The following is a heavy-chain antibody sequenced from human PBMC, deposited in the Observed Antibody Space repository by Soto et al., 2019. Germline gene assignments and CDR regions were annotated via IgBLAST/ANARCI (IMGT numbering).Heavy chain of an antibody. CDR2: IYYSGST. CDR1: GGSISSYY. J-gene: IGHJ4*02. Sequence: SEILSLTCTVSGGSISSYYWSWIRQPPGKGLEWIGYIYYSGSTNYNPSLKSRVTISVDTSKNQFSLKLSSVTAADTAVYYCASSHYGDYLPLDYWGQGTLVTVSS. D-gene: IGHD4-17*01. CDR3: ASSHYGDYLPLDY. V-gene: IGHV4-59*08.